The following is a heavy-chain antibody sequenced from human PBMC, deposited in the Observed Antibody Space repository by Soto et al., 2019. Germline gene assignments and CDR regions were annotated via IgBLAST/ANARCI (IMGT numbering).Heavy chain of an antibody. CDR1: GYTFTGYY. CDR2: INPNSGGT. CDR3: ARGGIVVVVAATPRYNWFDP. V-gene: IGHV1-2*04. J-gene: IGHJ5*02. Sequence: ASVKVSCKASGYTFTGYYMHWVRQAPGQGLEWMGWINPNSGGTNYAQKFQGWVTMTRDTSISTAYMELSRLRSDDTVVYYCARGGIVVVVAATPRYNWFDPWGQGTLVTVSS. D-gene: IGHD2-15*01.